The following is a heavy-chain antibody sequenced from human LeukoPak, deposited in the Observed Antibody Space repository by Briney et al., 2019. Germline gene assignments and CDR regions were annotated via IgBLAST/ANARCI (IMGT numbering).Heavy chain of an antibody. D-gene: IGHD4-17*01. V-gene: IGHV3-48*03. CDR1: GFTFSSYE. Sequence: GGSLRLSCAASGFTFSSYEMNWVRQAPGKGLEWVSYISSSGSTIYYADSVKGRFTISRDNAKNSLYLQMNSLRAEDTAVYYCARGAGDYFNYYYYYYMDVWGKGTTVTVSS. CDR3: ARGAGDYFNYYYYYYMDV. CDR2: ISSSGSTI. J-gene: IGHJ6*03.